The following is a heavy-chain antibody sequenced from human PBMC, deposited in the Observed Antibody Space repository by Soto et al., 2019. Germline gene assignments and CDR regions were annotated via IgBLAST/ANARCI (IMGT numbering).Heavy chain of an antibody. Sequence: GRSLRLSCAASGFTFSSYWMHLVRQAPGTALVWVPRFRNDGSTKSYADSVKRPFTISRENAGNKLYLQMNSLRAEDTAVYYCQRSDCFDPWGPGTLVTVSS. V-gene: IGHV3-74*01. CDR1: GFTFSSYW. D-gene: IGHD3-16*01. J-gene: IGHJ5*02. CDR3: QRSDCFDP. CDR2: FRNDGSTK.